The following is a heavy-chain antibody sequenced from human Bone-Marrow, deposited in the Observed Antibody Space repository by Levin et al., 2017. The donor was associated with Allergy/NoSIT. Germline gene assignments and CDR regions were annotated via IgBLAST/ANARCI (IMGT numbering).Heavy chain of an antibody. CDR1: GASVSSGSYY. Sequence: SETLSLTCTVSGASVSSGSYYWSWFRQPPGTGLEWIGYIFYSGSTNYIPSLRSRVTISADTSKNHFSLKLTSVSVVDTAVYYCAGYKTSWTAPDDYWGRGTLVTVSS. D-gene: IGHD3/OR15-3a*01. CDR3: AGYKTSWTAPDDY. V-gene: IGHV4-61*03. J-gene: IGHJ4*02. CDR2: IFYSGST.